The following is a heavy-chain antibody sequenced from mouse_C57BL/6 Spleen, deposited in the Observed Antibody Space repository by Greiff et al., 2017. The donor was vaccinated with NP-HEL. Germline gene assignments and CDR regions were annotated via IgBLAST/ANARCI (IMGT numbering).Heavy chain of an antibody. D-gene: IGHD1-1*01. CDR3: TTGVTTVVAPYAMDY. V-gene: IGHV14-4*01. CDR2: IDPENGDT. Sequence: EVQRVESGAELVRPGASVKLSCTASGFNIKDDYMHWVKQRPEQGLEWIGWIDPENGDTEYASKFQGKATITADTSSNTAYLQLSSLTSEDTAVYYCTTGVTTVVAPYAMDYWGQGTSVTVSS. J-gene: IGHJ4*01. CDR1: GFNIKDDY.